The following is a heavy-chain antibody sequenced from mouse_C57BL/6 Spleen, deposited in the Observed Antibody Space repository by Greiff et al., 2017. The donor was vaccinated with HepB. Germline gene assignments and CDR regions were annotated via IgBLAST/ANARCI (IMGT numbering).Heavy chain of an antibody. CDR3: AYDDYDDATFAY. Sequence: QVQLQQSGPELVKPGASVKISCKASGYAFSSSWMNWVKQRPGKGLEWIGRIYPGDGDTNYNGKFKGKATLTADKSSSTAYMQLSSLTSEDSAVYFCAYDDYDDATFAYWGQGTLVTVSA. V-gene: IGHV1-82*01. CDR2: IYPGDGDT. CDR1: GYAFSSSW. D-gene: IGHD2-4*01. J-gene: IGHJ3*01.